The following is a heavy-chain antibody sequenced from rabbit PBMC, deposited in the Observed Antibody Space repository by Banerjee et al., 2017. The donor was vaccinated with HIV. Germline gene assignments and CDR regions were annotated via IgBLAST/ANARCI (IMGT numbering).Heavy chain of an antibody. Sequence: QSLEESGGDLVKPGASLTLTCTASGFSFSSSYYMCWVRQAPGKGLEWIACIYTGISGSPYSAGRPKDRFPITASTSLNTVDLKLASLTAADPAPYFCARDLGGSSSFDFNFWGPGTLVTVS. J-gene: IGHJ4*01. V-gene: IGHV1S40*01. CDR2: IYTGISGSP. CDR1: GFSFSSSYY. CDR3: ARDLGGSSSFDFNF. D-gene: IGHD8-1*01.